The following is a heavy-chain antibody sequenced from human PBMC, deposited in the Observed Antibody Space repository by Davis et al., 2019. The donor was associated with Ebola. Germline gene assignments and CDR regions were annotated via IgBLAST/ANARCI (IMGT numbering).Heavy chain of an antibody. V-gene: IGHV4-34*01. J-gene: IGHJ5*02. CDR2: INYRGST. CDR3: ARRPTVNWFDP. CDR1: GGSFSGYY. Sequence: MPSETLSLTCAVYGGSFSGYYWSWIRQPPGKGLEWIGNINYRGSTYYNPSLKSRATISVDTSKNQFSLKLRSVTAADTALYYCARRPTVNWFDPWGQGTLVTVSS. D-gene: IGHD4-17*01.